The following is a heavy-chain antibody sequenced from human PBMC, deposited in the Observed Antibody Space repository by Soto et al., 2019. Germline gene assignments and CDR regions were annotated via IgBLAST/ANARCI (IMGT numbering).Heavy chain of an antibody. V-gene: IGHV3-23*01. Sequence: PGGSLRLSCAASGFTFSSYAMSWVRQAPGKGLEWVSAISGSGGSTYYADSVKGRFTISRDNSKNTLYLQMNSLRAEDTAVYYCAKDFYGSGSPTGINWFDPWGQGTLVTVSS. CDR3: AKDFYGSGSPTGINWFDP. J-gene: IGHJ5*02. D-gene: IGHD3-10*01. CDR2: ISGSGGST. CDR1: GFTFSSYA.